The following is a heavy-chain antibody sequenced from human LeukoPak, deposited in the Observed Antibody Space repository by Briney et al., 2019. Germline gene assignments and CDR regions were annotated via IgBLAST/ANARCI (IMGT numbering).Heavy chain of an antibody. D-gene: IGHD5-18*01. CDR2: IYTSGST. CDR1: GGSISSGSYY. V-gene: IGHV4-61*02. CDR3: ARELQLRSRYYYYYMDV. Sequence: SETLSLTCTVSGGSISSGSYYWSWIRQPAGKGLEWIGRIYTSGSTNYNPSLKSRVTISVDTSKNQFSLKLSSVTAADTAVYYCARELQLRSRYYYYYMDVWGKGTTVTVSS. J-gene: IGHJ6*03.